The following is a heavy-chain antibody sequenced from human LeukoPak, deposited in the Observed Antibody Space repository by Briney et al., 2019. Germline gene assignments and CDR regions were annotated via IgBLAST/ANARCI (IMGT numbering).Heavy chain of an antibody. V-gene: IGHV1-18*01. CDR3: ARARWSYEPGAFDI. CDR1: GYTFTSYG. CDR2: ISAYNGNT. Sequence: ASVKVSCKASGYTFTSYGLSWVRQAPGQGLEWMGWISAYNGNTNYAQRLQGRVTMTTDTSTSTAYMELRSLRSDDTAVYYCARARWSYEPGAFDIWGQGTMVTVSS. J-gene: IGHJ3*02. D-gene: IGHD3-16*01.